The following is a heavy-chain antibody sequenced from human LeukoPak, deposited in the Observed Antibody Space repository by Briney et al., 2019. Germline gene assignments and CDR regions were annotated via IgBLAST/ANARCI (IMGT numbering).Heavy chain of an antibody. Sequence: SETLSLTWAVYGGSFSGYYWSWIRQPPGKGLEWIGEINHSGSTNYNTSLKSRVTLSVDTSKNQFSLKLSSVTAADTAVYYCARGEGPSGGSLTFDYWGQGTLVTVSS. D-gene: IGHD2-15*01. CDR3: ARGEGPSGGSLTFDY. CDR1: GGSFSGYY. J-gene: IGHJ4*02. V-gene: IGHV4-34*01. CDR2: INHSGST.